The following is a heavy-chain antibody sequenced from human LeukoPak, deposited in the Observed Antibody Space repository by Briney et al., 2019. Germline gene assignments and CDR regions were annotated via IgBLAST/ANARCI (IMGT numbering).Heavy chain of an antibody. D-gene: IGHD5-18*01. CDR1: GNTFSRHG. V-gene: IGHV3-23*01. Sequence: GGSLRLSCVASGNTFSRHGMTWVRQAPGRGLEWVSGSSPSGDIKYYVDSVKGRCTISRDNIKYSLYLQMNSLRTEDTALYYCARSTAMVTWGSFDIWGQGTLVTVSS. CDR3: ARSTAMVTWGSFDI. CDR2: SSPSGDIK. J-gene: IGHJ3*02.